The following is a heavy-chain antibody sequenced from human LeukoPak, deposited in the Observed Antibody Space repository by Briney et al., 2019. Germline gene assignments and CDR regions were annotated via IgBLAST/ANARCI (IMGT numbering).Heavy chain of an antibody. Sequence: PSETLSLTCTVSGGSISSGGYYWSWIRQPPGKGLEWIGYIYHSGSTYYNPSLKSRVTISVDRSKNQFSLKLSSVTAADTAVYYCARVGRAYCGGDCYYPDYWGQGTLVTVSS. J-gene: IGHJ4*02. CDR3: ARVGRAYCGGDCYYPDY. CDR2: IYHSGST. CDR1: GGSISSGGYY. V-gene: IGHV4-30-2*01. D-gene: IGHD2-21*02.